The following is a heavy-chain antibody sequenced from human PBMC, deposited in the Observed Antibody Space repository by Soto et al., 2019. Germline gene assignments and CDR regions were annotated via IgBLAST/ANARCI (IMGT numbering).Heavy chain of an antibody. CDR2: ISGSGGST. J-gene: IGHJ4*02. D-gene: IGHD3-22*01. Sequence: GGSLRLSCAASGFTFSSYAMSWVRQAPGKGLEWVSAISGSGGSTYYADSVKGRFTISRDNSKNTLYLQMNSLRAEDTAVYYWAKSSTWGGFTMIVGGYDYWGQGTLVTVSS. CDR1: GFTFSSYA. V-gene: IGHV3-23*01. CDR3: AKSSTWGGFTMIVGGYDY.